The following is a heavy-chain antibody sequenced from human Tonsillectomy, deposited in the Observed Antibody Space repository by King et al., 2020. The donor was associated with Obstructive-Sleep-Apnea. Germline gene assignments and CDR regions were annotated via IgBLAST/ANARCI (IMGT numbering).Heavy chain of an antibody. Sequence: QLVQSGGGVVQPGRSLRLSCVVSGFTFTNYAMNWVRQAPGKGLEWVAVISFDGSNKYYADSVKGRFTISSDNSKNTLYLQMSSLRTEDTAVYYCVRGVVYSSNW. CDR1: GFTFTNYA. J-gene: IGHJ5*01. D-gene: IGHD2-8*02. V-gene: IGHV3-30-3*01. CDR2: ISFDGSNK. CDR3: VRGVVYSSNW.